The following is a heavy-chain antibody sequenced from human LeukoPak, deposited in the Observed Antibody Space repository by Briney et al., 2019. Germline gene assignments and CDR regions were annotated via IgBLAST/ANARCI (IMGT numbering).Heavy chain of an antibody. Sequence: SETLSLTCTVSGGSISNYYWSWIRQPPGKGLEWIGYIYYSGRTYYNPSLRSRVTISVDTSKNQFSLNLNSVTAADTAVYYCARALSGTYGLFQHWGQGTLVTVSS. D-gene: IGHD1-26*01. CDR1: GGSISNYY. CDR2: IYYSGRT. J-gene: IGHJ1*01. V-gene: IGHV4-59*01. CDR3: ARALSGTYGLFQH.